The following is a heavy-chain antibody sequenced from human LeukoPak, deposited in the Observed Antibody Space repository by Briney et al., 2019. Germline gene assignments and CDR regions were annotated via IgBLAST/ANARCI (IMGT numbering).Heavy chain of an antibody. D-gene: IGHD3-10*01. V-gene: IGHV1-8*03. J-gene: IGHJ6*03. CDR3: ARGSDLLLWFGEPRGNYYMDV. Sequence: ASVKVSCKASGYTFTSYDINWVRQATGQGLEWMRWMNPNSGNTGYAQKFQGRVTITRNTSISTACMELSSLRSEDTAVYYCARGSDLLLWFGEPRGNYYMDVWGKGTTVTVSS. CDR2: MNPNSGNT. CDR1: GYTFTSYD.